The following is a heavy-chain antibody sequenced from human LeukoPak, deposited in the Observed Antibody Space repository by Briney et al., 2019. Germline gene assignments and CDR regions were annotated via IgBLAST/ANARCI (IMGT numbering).Heavy chain of an antibody. Sequence: PSETLSLTCTVSGGSISSSSYYWGWIRQPPGKGLEWIGSIYYSGSTYYNPSLKSRVTISVDTSKNQFSLKLSSVTAADTAVYYCARHTIAVAVWGAKGWFDPWGQGTLVTVSS. CDR3: ARHTIAVAVWGAKGWFDP. D-gene: IGHD6-19*01. V-gene: IGHV4-39*01. CDR1: GGSISSSSYY. J-gene: IGHJ5*02. CDR2: IYYSGST.